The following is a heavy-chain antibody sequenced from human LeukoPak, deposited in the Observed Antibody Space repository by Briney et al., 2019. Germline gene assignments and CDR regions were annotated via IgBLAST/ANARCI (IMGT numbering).Heavy chain of an antibody. J-gene: IGHJ4*02. D-gene: IGHD3-9*01. Sequence: GGSLRLSCAASGFTFSSYGMSWVRQAPGKGLEWVSGISGSGGDTYSADSVKGRFTISRDNSRNTLYLQMNSLRAEDTAVYYCAKEGGYFDWPFTFDYWGQGILVTVSS. CDR1: GFTFSSYG. CDR3: AKEGGYFDWPFTFDY. CDR2: ISGSGGDT. V-gene: IGHV3-23*01.